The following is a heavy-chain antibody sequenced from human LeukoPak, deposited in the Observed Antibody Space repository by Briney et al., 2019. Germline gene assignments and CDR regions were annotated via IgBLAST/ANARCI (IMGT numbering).Heavy chain of an antibody. V-gene: IGHV3-23*01. CDR2: ISGSGGST. D-gene: IGHD3-22*01. Sequence: PGGSLRLSCAASGFTFSSYAMSWVRQAPGKGLGWVSAISGSGGSTYYADSVKGRFTISRDNPKNTLYLQMNSLRAGDTAVYYCAKDTYSYDSSGYYRFDPWGQGTLVTVSS. CDR3: AKDTYSYDSSGYYRFDP. J-gene: IGHJ5*02. CDR1: GFTFSSYA.